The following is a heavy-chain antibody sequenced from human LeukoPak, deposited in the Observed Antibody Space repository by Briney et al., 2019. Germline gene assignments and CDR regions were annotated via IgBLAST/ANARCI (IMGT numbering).Heavy chain of an antibody. Sequence: SGPPLVKPTQTLTLTCTFSGFSLSSSGVGVGWIRQPPGKPLEWLALIYWDDDKRYSPSLNSRLTITKDTSKNQVVLTMTNMDPVDTATYYCAHEPLGNDAFDIWGQGTMVTVSS. V-gene: IGHV2-5*02. D-gene: IGHD1-26*01. CDR3: AHEPLGNDAFDI. J-gene: IGHJ3*02. CDR2: IYWDDDK. CDR1: GFSLSSSGVG.